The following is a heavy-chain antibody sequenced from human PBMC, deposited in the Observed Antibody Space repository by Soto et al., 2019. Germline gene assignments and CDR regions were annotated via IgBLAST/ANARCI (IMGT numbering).Heavy chain of an antibody. D-gene: IGHD1-26*01. CDR3: ARDEGGSYPYYYYYGMDV. CDR2: INHSGST. Sequence: PSETLSLTCAVYGGSFSGYYWSWIRQPPGKGLEWIGEINHSGSTNYNPSLKSRVTISVDTSKNQFSLQLNSVTPEDTAVYYCARDEGGSYPYYYYYGMDVWGQGTTVTVSS. J-gene: IGHJ6*02. CDR1: GGSFSGYY. V-gene: IGHV4-34*01.